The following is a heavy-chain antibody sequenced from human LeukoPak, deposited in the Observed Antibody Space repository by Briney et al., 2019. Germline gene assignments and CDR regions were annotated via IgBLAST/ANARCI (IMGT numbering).Heavy chain of an antibody. CDR2: IYYSGST. CDR1: GGSFSGYY. V-gene: IGHV4-59*01. J-gene: IGHJ5*02. Sequence: KPSETLSLTCAVYGGSFSGYYWSWIRQPPGKGLEWIGYIYYSGSTNYNPSLKSRVTISVDTSKNQFSLKLSSVTAADTAVYYCARGSLKYSSSWFYNWFDPWGQGTLVTVSS. CDR3: ARGSLKYSSSWFYNWFDP. D-gene: IGHD6-13*01.